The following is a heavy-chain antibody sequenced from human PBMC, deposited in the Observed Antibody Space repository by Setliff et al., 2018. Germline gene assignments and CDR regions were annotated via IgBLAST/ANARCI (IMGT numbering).Heavy chain of an antibody. D-gene: IGHD3-16*01. J-gene: IGHJ3*02. CDR1: GGSISSSY. V-gene: IGHV4-59*08. CDR2: FYHSGSM. Sequence: SETLSLTCTVSGGSISSSYWSWIRQPPGKGLEWIGYFYHSGSMNYSPSLKGRVTMSVDTSNNQLSLKLTSVSAADMAVYYCAKIKAGGGSFDIWGQGTMVTVSS. CDR3: AKIKAGGGSFDI.